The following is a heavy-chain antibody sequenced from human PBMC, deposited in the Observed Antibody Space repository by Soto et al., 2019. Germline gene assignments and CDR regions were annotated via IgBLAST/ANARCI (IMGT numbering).Heavy chain of an antibody. CDR1: GGSVSSGSYY. Sequence: SDTLSLTCTVSGGSVSSGSYYWSWIRQPPGKGLEWIGYIYYSGSTNYNPSLKSRVTISVDTSKNQFSLKLSSVTAADTAVYYCARDRGGGPHYHGMDVWGQGTTVTVSS. D-gene: IGHD3-10*01. CDR2: IYYSGST. V-gene: IGHV4-61*01. CDR3: ARDRGGGPHYHGMDV. J-gene: IGHJ6*02.